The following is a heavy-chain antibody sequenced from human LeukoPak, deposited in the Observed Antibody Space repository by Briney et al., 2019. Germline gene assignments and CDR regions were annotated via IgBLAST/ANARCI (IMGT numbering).Heavy chain of an antibody. CDR1: GYXFSSYG. D-gene: IGHD5-12*01. CDR2: ISAYNGNT. J-gene: IGHJ4*02. V-gene: IGHV1-18*01. Sequence: GASLKVSCKASGYXFSSYGISWVRQAPGQGLEWMGWISAYNGNTNFAQEFQGRVTMTTDTSTSTASMELRSLRSDDTAVYYCARDQGIYNHRIIDSWGQGTLVTVSS. CDR3: ARDQGIYNHRIIDS.